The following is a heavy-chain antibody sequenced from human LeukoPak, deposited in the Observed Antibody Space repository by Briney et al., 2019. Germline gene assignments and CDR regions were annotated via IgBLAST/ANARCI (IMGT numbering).Heavy chain of an antibody. D-gene: IGHD3-3*01. V-gene: IGHV1-18*01. CDR3: ARGPLGDFWSGYLANFDY. CDR2: ISAYNGNT. CDR1: GYTFTSYG. J-gene: IGHJ4*02. Sequence: GSVKVSCKASGYTFTSYGISWVRQAPGQGLEWMGWISAYNGNTNYAQKLQGRVTMTTDTSTSTAYMELRSLRSDDTAVYYCARGPLGDFWSGYLANFDYWGQGTLVTVSS.